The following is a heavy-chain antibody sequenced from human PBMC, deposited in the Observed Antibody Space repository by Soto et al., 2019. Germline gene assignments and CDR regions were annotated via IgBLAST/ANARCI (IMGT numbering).Heavy chain of an antibody. Sequence: SVKVSCTASGGTFSSYAISWVRQDPGQGLEWMGGIIPIFGTANYAQKFQGRVTITADESTSTAYMELSSLRSEDTAVYYCARDKDNWNYNYYYGMDVWGQGTTVTVSS. CDR2: IIPIFGTA. CDR3: ARDKDNWNYNYYYGMDV. V-gene: IGHV1-69*13. D-gene: IGHD1-20*01. CDR1: GGTFSSYA. J-gene: IGHJ6*02.